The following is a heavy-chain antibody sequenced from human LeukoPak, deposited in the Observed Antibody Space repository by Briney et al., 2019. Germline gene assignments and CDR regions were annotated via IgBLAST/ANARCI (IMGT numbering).Heavy chain of an antibody. Sequence: TGGSLRLSCAASGFTFSSYAMHWVRQAPATGKEWVAVMSYDGSNKYYADSVKSRFTSCRDNSQIPPYVQMSSLRGEDTPVYCCARVLVRWEQWSAFVIMGEGAMVTLS. CDR3: ARVLVRWEQWSAFVI. CDR1: GFTFSSYA. V-gene: IGHV3-30*04. J-gene: IGHJ3*02. CDR2: MSYDGSNK. D-gene: IGHD1-26*01.